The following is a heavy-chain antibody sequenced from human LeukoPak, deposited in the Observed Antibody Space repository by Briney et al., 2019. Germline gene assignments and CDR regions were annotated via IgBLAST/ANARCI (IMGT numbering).Heavy chain of an antibody. CDR3: ARVTLIYGSGSYYQSPLAY. D-gene: IGHD3-10*01. V-gene: IGHV3-23*01. CDR2: ISGSGGST. Sequence: PGGSLRLSCAASGFTFSSYAMSWVRQAPGKGLEWVSAISGSGGSTYYADSVKGRFTTSRDNSKNTLYLQMNSLRAEDTAVYYCARVTLIYGSGSYYQSPLAYWGQGTLVTVSS. CDR1: GFTFSSYA. J-gene: IGHJ4*02.